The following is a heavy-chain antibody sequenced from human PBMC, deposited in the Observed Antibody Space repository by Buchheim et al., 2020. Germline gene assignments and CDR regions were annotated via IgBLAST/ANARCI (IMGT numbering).Heavy chain of an antibody. CDR2: IYYSGST. J-gene: IGHJ4*02. Sequence: QVQLQESGPGLVKPSETLSLTCTVSGGSVSSGSYYWSWIQQPPGKGLEWIGYIYYSGSTNYNPSLKIRVTLSVDTSKNQFYLKLSSVTAADTAVYYCARNNYYDSSGYYIDYWGQGTL. CDR3: ARNNYYDSSGYYIDY. CDR1: GGSVSSGSYY. D-gene: IGHD3-22*01. V-gene: IGHV4-61*01.